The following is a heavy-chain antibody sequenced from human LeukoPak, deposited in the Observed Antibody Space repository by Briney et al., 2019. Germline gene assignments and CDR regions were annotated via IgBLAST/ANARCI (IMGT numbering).Heavy chain of an antibody. CDR1: GYTFTGYY. D-gene: IGHD3-10*01. Sequence: ASVKVSCKASGYTFTGYYMHWVRQAPGQGLEWMGWINPNSVGTNYAQKFQGRVTMTRDTSISTAYMELSRLRSDDTAVYYCARDSVTMVRGVIIGYWGQGTLVTVSS. J-gene: IGHJ4*02. CDR2: INPNSVGT. V-gene: IGHV1-2*02. CDR3: ARDSVTMVRGVIIGY.